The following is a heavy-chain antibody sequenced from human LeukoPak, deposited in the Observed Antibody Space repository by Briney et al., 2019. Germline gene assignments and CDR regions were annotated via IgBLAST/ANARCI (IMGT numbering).Heavy chain of an antibody. D-gene: IGHD3-9*01. J-gene: IGHJ4*02. V-gene: IGHV1-18*04. Sequence: GASVTVSCKASGYTFTGYYMHWVRQAPGQGLEWMGWISAYNGNTNYAQKLQGRVTMTTDTSTSTAYMELRSLRSDDTAVYYCARGSERGYFDWFRGGIGDYWGQGTLVTISS. CDR1: GYTFTGYY. CDR3: ARGSERGYFDWFRGGIGDY. CDR2: ISAYNGNT.